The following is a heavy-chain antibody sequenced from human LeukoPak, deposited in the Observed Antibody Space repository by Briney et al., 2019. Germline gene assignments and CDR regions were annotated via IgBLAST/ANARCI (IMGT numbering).Heavy chain of an antibody. D-gene: IGHD1-26*01. CDR1: GGSFSGYY. Sequence: SETLSLTCAVYGGSFSGYYWRWIRQTPGKGLEWIEEINHSGSTNYNPSLKSRVTISVDTSKNQFSLKLSSVTAADTAVYYCARVGAHTSYYYYYYMDVWGKGTTVTVSS. CDR3: ARVGAHTSYYYYYYMDV. J-gene: IGHJ6*03. V-gene: IGHV4-34*01. CDR2: INHSGST.